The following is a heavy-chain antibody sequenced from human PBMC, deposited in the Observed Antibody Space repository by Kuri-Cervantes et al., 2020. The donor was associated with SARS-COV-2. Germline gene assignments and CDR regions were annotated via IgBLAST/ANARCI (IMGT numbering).Heavy chain of an antibody. Sequence: GESLKISCAASGFTFSSYSMNWVRQAPGKGLEWVSSISSSSSYIYYADSVKGRFTIYRDNAKNSLYLQMNSLRAEDTAVYYCARGISYSGYDLDYWGQGTLVTVSS. J-gene: IGHJ4*02. CDR2: ISSSSSYI. D-gene: IGHD5-12*01. CDR3: ARGISYSGYDLDY. CDR1: GFTFSSYS. V-gene: IGHV3-21*01.